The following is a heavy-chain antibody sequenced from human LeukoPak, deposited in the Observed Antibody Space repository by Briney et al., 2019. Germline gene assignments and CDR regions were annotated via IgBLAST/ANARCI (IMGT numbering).Heavy chain of an antibody. CDR3: ARHGERGYYDSSGYNWFDP. J-gene: IGHJ5*02. V-gene: IGHV5-51*01. CDR1: GYSFTSYW. D-gene: IGHD3-22*01. Sequence: GESLKIPCKGSGYSFTSYWIGWVRQMPGKGLEWMGIIYPGDSDTRYSPSFQGQVTISADKSISTAYLQWSSLKASDTAMYYCARHGERGYYDSSGYNWFDPWGQGTLVTVSS. CDR2: IYPGDSDT.